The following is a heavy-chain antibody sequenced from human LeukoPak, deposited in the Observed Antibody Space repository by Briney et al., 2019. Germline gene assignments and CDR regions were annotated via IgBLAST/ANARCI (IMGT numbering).Heavy chain of an antibody. CDR2: IYYSNT. V-gene: IGHV4-59*08. Sequence: PSETLSLTCTVSGGSISSYYWSWIRQPPGKGLESIGYIYYSNTNYNPSLKSRVTISVDTSKNQFSLKLGSVTAADTAVYYCARLKYGDYGLYYFDYWGQGTLVTVSS. J-gene: IGHJ4*02. CDR3: ARLKYGDYGLYYFDY. CDR1: GGSISSYY. D-gene: IGHD4-17*01.